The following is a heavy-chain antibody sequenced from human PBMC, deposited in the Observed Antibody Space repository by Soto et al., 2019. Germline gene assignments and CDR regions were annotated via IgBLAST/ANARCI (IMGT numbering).Heavy chain of an antibody. CDR1: GFTFSSYG. J-gene: IGHJ4*02. V-gene: IGHV3-30*18. CDR3: AKDREYYDSSGYYTILGY. CDR2: ISYDGSNK. D-gene: IGHD3-22*01. Sequence: QVQLVASGGGVVQPGRSLRLSCAASGFTFSSYGMHWVRQAPGKGLEWVAVISYDGSNKYYADSVKGRFTISRDNSKNTLYLQMNSLRAEDTAVYYCAKDREYYDSSGYYTILGYWGQGTLVTVSS.